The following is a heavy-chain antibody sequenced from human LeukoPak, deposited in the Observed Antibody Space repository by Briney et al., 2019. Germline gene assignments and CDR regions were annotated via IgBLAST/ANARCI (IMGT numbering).Heavy chain of an antibody. CDR3: ARAIQVGWLLQRGAFDI. J-gene: IGHJ3*02. D-gene: IGHD3-22*01. V-gene: IGHV1-2*02. CDR2: INPNSGGT. Sequence: ASVTVSCMASGYTFTDYYMHWVRPAPGQGLAWMGWINPNSGGTNYAQKFQGRVTMTRDTSISTAYMELSRLRSDDTAVYYCARAIQVGWLLQRGAFDIWGQGTMVTVSS. CDR1: GYTFTDYY.